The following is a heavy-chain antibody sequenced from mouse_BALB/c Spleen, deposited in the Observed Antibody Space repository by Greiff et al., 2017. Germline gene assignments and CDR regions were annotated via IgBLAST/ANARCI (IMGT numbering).Heavy chain of an antibody. CDR3: TSFAY. J-gene: IGHJ3*01. V-gene: IGHV1-15*01. CDR2: IDPETGGT. CDR1: GYTFTDYE. Sequence: QVHVKQSGAELVRPGASVTLSCKASGYTFTDYEMHWVKQTPVHGLEWIGAIDPETGGTAYNQKFKGKATLTADKSSSTAYMELRSLTSEDSAVYYCTSFAYWGQGTLVTVSA.